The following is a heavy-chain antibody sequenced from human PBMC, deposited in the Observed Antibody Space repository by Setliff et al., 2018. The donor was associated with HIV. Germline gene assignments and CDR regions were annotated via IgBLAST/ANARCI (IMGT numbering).Heavy chain of an antibody. Sequence: GSLRLSCVTSGFSFSRYTMMWVRQAPGKGLEWVSSITSNLRYIYADSVKGRFTISRDNTRNSLYLQMNSLRAEDTALYYCAKGDSFVYSYVYPDYWGQGTLVTVSS. D-gene: IGHD3-22*01. CDR3: AKGDSFVYSYVYPDY. CDR2: ITSNLRYI. V-gene: IGHV3-21*01. J-gene: IGHJ4*02. CDR1: GFSFSRYT.